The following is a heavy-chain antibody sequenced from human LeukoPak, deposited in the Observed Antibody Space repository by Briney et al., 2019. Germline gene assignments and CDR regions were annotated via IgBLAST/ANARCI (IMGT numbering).Heavy chain of an antibody. CDR2: ISSSGSTI. CDR1: GFTFSDYY. D-gene: IGHD3-22*01. Sequence: KPGGSLRLSCAASGFTFSDYYMSWIRQAPGKGLEWVSYISSSGSTIYYADSVKGRFTISRDNAKNSLYLQMNNLRAEDTAVYYCAREEYDSSGYYSLLYWGQGTLVTVSS. CDR3: AREEYDSSGYYSLLY. V-gene: IGHV3-11*04. J-gene: IGHJ4*02.